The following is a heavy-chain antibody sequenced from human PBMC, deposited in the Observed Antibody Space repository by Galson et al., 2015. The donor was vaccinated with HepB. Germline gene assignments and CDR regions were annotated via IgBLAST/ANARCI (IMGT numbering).Heavy chain of an antibody. V-gene: IGHV3-30*04. CDR1: GFRFTTYN. CDR3: ARDFNWNYDY. D-gene: IGHD1-1*01. J-gene: IGHJ4*02. Sequence: LRLSCAASGFRFTTYNMHWVRQGPVKGLEWLAIISGDGKTTFYADSVRGRFTISRDNSKNTLFLQMHSLRPEDTAVYYCARDFNWNYDYWGQGTLVTVSS. CDR2: ISGDGKTT.